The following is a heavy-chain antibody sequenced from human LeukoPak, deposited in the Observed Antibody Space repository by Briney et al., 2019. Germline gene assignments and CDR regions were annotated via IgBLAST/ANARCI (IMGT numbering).Heavy chain of an antibody. D-gene: IGHD3-3*01. CDR1: GFTFSSYW. CDR2: INTDGSST. V-gene: IGHV3-74*01. Sequence: GGSLRLSCAASGFTFSSYWMHWVRQAPGKGLVWVSRINTDGSSTSYADSVKGRFTISRDNAKNTLYLQMNSLRAEDTAVYYCEGSGRYDDYWGQGTLVTASS. CDR3: EGSGRYDDY. J-gene: IGHJ4*02.